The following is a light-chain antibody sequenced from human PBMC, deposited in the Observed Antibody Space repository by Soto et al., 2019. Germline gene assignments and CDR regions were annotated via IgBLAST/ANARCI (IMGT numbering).Light chain of an antibody. CDR1: QSVRGNY. V-gene: IGKV3-20*01. J-gene: IGKJ3*01. CDR2: GPS. CDR3: HQFGMSPFT. Sequence: EVVLTQSPGTLSLSPGESATLSCRASQSVRGNYFAWYQQRPGQAPRLLVYGPSVRAADIPDRFRGSGSRTDFNLTINRVEPEDFAVYYCHQFGMSPFTFGPGTTLDIK.